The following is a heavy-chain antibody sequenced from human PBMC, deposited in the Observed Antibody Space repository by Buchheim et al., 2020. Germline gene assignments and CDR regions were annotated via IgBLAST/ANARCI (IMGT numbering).Heavy chain of an antibody. CDR3: AKLGLDSSSEMVGFDS. V-gene: IGHV5-51*01. D-gene: IGHD6-6*01. CDR2: IYPADSHT. CDR1: GYSFTTHW. J-gene: IGHJ4*02. Sequence: EVQLVQSGAEVKEPGESLKISCKASGYSFTTHWLGWVRQMPGKGLECLGIIYPADSHTIYNPSFRGQVTISAEKSVNTAYRQWDSLKGSDTSTYYCAKLGLDSSSEMVGFDSWGQGTL.